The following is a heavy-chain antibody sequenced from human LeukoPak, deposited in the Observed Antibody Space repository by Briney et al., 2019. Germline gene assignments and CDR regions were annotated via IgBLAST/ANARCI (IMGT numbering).Heavy chain of an antibody. J-gene: IGHJ4*02. CDR1: GGSFSGYY. CDR3: ARGRGSGCDSSGYYQLRVYYFDY. Sequence: SETLSLTCAVYGGSFSGYYWSWIRQPPGKGLEWIGEINQSGSTNYNPSLKSRVNISVDTSKNQFSLKLSSVTAADTAVYYCARGRGSGCDSSGYYQLRVYYFDYWGQGTLVTVSS. D-gene: IGHD3-22*01. V-gene: IGHV4-34*01. CDR2: INQSGST.